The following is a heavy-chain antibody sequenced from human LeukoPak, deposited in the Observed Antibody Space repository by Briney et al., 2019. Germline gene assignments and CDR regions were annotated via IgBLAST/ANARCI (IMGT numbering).Heavy chain of an antibody. CDR3: AKSGGGIAAALH. CDR1: GFTFSNYG. Sequence: GGSLRLSCAASGFTFSNYGIHWVRKAPGKGLEWVTFIRFDGTYKYYADSVKGRFTISRDNSKNTLYLQMNSLRAEDTAVYYCAKSGGGIAAALHWGQGTLVTVCS. J-gene: IGHJ4*02. V-gene: IGHV3-30*02. CDR2: IRFDGTYK. D-gene: IGHD6-13*01.